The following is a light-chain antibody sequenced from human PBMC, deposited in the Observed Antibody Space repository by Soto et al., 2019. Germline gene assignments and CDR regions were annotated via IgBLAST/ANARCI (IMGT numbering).Light chain of an antibody. J-gene: IGLJ1*01. CDR1: NSRGRS. Sequence: SDDRTQPPSVSVAPGQTACISCWGSNSRGRSVHWYQQRPGRAPMLVVHDDSDRPSGSPERFSASNSGDTAPLTITRVEAGDEADYYCQVWDSTSDQSLYVFGTGTKVTV. CDR3: QVWDSTSDQSLYV. CDR2: DDS. V-gene: IGLV3-21*02.